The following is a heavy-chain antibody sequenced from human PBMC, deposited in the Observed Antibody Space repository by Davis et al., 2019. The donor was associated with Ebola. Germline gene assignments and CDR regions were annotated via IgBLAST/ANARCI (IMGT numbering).Heavy chain of an antibody. V-gene: IGHV3-66*04. D-gene: IGHD4-17*01. CDR3: TRHVSGDFWYFDL. Sequence: GESLKISCVASGFTFSRNWMSWVRQAPGKGLEWVSVIYRDGRTYHADSVKGRFTISRDNSKNTVYLQMNSLRAEDAAVYYCTRHVSGDFWYFDLWGRSTLVTVSS. J-gene: IGHJ2*01. CDR2: IYRDGRT. CDR1: GFTFSRNW.